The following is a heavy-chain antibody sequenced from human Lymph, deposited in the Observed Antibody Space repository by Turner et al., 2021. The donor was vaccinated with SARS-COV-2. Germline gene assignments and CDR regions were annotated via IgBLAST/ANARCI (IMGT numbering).Heavy chain of an antibody. V-gene: IGHV1-24*01. D-gene: IGHD6-19*01. CDR1: GYTRTELS. J-gene: IGHJ6*02. CDR2: FDPEDGKT. Sequence: QLQLVQSGAEVKKPGASVKVSCMVSGYTRTELSMHWVRQAPGKGLEWMGGFDPEDGKTIYAQKFQGRVTMTEDTSTDTAYMELSSLRSEDTAVYYCATDRSSGWPHYYYYTMDVWGQGTTVTVSS. CDR3: ATDRSSGWPHYYYYTMDV.